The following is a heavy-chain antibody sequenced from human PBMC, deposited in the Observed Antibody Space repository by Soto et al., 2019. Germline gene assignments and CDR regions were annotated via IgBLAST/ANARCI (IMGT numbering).Heavy chain of an antibody. V-gene: IGHV3-48*03. CDR3: ARDKGELRYYHSGMDV. CDR2: ISYSGSTI. J-gene: IGHJ6*02. CDR1: GFTFSDSG. Sequence: GGSLRLSCAASGFTFSDSGINWVRQAPGKGPEWLSYISYSGSTIYYADSVKGRFTISRDNAKNSLYLQMNSLRAEDTAVYYCARDKGELRYYHSGMDVWGQGTTVTVSS. D-gene: IGHD1-26*01.